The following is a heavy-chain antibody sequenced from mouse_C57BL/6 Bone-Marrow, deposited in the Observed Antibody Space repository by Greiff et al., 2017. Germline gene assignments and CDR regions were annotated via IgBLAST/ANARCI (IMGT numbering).Heavy chain of an antibody. D-gene: IGHD2-2*01. Sequence: QVQLQQPGAELVRPGSSVKLSCKASGYTFTSYWMDWVKQRPGQGLEWIGNIYPSDSETHYNQKFKDKATLTVDKSSSTAYMQRSSLTSEDSAVYYCAVSTMVTEAWFAYWGQGTLVTVSA. CDR3: AVSTMVTEAWFAY. J-gene: IGHJ3*01. CDR2: IYPSDSET. CDR1: GYTFTSYW. V-gene: IGHV1-61*01.